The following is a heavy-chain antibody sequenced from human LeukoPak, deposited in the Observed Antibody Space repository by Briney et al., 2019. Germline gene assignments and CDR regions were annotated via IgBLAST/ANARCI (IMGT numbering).Heavy chain of an antibody. V-gene: IGHV3-74*01. D-gene: IGHD6-13*01. CDR1: GFTFSSYW. J-gene: IGHJ4*02. CDR2: INSDGSST. CDR3: ARSTTSGYSSSWYWRKGYYFDY. Sequence: GGSLRLSCAASGFTFSSYWMHWVRQAPGKGLVWVSRINSDGSSTSYADSVKGRFTISRDNAKNTLYLQMNSLRAEDTAVYYCARSTTSGYSSSWYWRKGYYFDYWGQGTLVTVSS.